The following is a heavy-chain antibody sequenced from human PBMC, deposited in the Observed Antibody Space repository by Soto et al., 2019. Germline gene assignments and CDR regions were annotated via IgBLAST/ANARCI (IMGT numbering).Heavy chain of an antibody. CDR3: ARASSNPRTYYFDY. V-gene: IGHV4-59*01. D-gene: IGHD4-4*01. CDR1: GGSISSYY. CDR2: IYYSGST. Sequence: SETLSLTCTVSGGSISSYYWSWIRQPPGKGLEWIGYIYYSGSTNYNPSLKSRVTISVATSKNQFSLKLSSVTAADTAVYYCARASSNPRTYYFDYWGQGTLVTVSS. J-gene: IGHJ4*02.